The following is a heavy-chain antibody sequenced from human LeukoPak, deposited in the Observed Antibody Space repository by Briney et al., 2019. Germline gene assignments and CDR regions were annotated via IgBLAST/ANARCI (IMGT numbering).Heavy chain of an antibody. V-gene: IGHV3-23*01. CDR2: ISGSGGST. CDR1: GFTFSNLE. D-gene: IGHD6-6*01. J-gene: IGHJ4*02. CDR3: AKLWKDSSRDY. Sequence: GGSLRLSCAASGFTFSNLEMHWVRQAPGKGLEWVSGISGSGGSTYYADSVKGRFTISRDNSKNTLYLQMNSLRAEDTAVYYCAKLWKDSSRDYWGQGTLVTVSS.